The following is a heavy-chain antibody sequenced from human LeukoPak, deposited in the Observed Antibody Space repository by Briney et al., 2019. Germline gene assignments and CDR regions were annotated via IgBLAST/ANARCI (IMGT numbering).Heavy chain of an antibody. CDR1: GYSFTSYW. CDR3: ARHGPYDYGDYGDDY. J-gene: IGHJ4*02. V-gene: IGHV5-51*01. D-gene: IGHD4-17*01. Sequence: GESLQISCKGSGYSFTSYWIGWVRQMPGKGLEWMGIIYPGDSDTRYSPSFQGQVTISADKSISTAYLQWSSLKASDTAMYYCARHGPYDYGDYGDDYWGQGTLVTVSS. CDR2: IYPGDSDT.